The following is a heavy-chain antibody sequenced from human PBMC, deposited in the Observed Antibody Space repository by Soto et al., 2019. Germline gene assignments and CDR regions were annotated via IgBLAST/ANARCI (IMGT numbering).Heavy chain of an antibody. D-gene: IGHD2-8*01. CDR1: GYTFNRYG. CDR3: AKNGQPPYYYYGMDV. Sequence: GASVKVSCKGSGYTFNRYGISWVGQAPGKGLEWMGWISGYNGDTKYAQKFQGRVTMTVDTSTTTAYMELRSLTSDDRAVYYCAKNGQPPYYYYGMDVWGQGTTVTVSS. CDR2: ISGYNGDT. V-gene: IGHV1-18*01. J-gene: IGHJ6*02.